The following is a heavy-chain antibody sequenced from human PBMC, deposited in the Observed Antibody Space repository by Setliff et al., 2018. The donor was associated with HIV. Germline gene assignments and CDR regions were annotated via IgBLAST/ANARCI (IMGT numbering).Heavy chain of an antibody. CDR2: ISTYNGNS. D-gene: IGHD3-16*01. CDR3: ARDKGWSWGGLDY. Sequence: ASVKVSCKSSGYIFIDYGITWVRQAPGQGLEWMGWISTYNGNSNNAQNLQGRVTMTTDTSTTTAYMELRSLRSDDTGVYYCARDKGWSWGGLDYWGQGTLFTVPQ. CDR1: GYIFIDYG. V-gene: IGHV1-18*01. J-gene: IGHJ4*02.